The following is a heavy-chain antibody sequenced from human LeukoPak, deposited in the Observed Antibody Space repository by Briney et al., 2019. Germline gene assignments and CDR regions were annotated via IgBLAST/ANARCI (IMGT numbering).Heavy chain of an antibody. V-gene: IGHV3-64*04. CDR2: ISSNGDST. CDR1: GFTFSSYA. D-gene: IGHD6-13*01. J-gene: IGHJ4*02. Sequence: GGSLRLSCSASGFTFSSYAMHWVRQAPGKGLEYVSAISSNGDSTHYADSVKGRFTISRDNSKNTLFLQMNSLRAEDTAVYYCAKLGSSTTWRYFHYWGQGTLVTVSS. CDR3: AKLGSSTTWRYFHY.